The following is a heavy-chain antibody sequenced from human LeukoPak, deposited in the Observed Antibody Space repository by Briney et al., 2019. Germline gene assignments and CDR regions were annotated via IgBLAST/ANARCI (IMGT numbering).Heavy chain of an antibody. D-gene: IGHD6-6*01. J-gene: IGHJ4*02. V-gene: IGHV3-23*01. CDR2: INDNGAGT. CDR3: AREDRYSSSSGGPLFDY. Sequence: GGSLRLSCAASGFTFSSYAMSWVRQAPGKGLKWVSTINDNGAGTYYADSVKGRSTISRDNSYNTVSLQMNSLRDEDTGVYYCAREDRYSSSSGGPLFDYWGQGTLVTVSS. CDR1: GFTFSSYA.